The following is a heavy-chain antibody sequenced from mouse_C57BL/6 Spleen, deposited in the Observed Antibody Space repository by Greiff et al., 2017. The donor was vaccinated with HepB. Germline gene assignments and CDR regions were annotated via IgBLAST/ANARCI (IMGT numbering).Heavy chain of an antibody. V-gene: IGHV1-4*01. D-gene: IGHD2-1*01. CDR3: AYYGNYYAMDY. CDR1: GYTFTSYT. Sequence: QVHVKQSGAELARPGASVKMSCKASGYTFTSYTMHWVKQRPGQGLEWIGYINPSSGYTKYNQKFKDKATLTADKSSSTAYMQLSSLTSEDSAVYYCAYYGNYYAMDYWGQGTSVTVSS. CDR2: INPSSGYT. J-gene: IGHJ4*01.